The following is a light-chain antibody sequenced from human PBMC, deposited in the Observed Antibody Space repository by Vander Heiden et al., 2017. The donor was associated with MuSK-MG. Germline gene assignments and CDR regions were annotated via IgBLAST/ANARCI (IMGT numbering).Light chain of an antibody. J-gene: IGLJ2*01. CDR2: QDS. CDR1: KLGDKY. V-gene: IGLV3-1*01. Sequence: SYELTQPPSVSVSPGQTASITCSGDKLGDKYACWYQQKPGQSPVLVIYQDSKRPSGIPERFYGSNSGKTANLTISGTQAMDEAYYYCQAWDSSTVVFGGGTKLTVL. CDR3: QAWDSSTVV.